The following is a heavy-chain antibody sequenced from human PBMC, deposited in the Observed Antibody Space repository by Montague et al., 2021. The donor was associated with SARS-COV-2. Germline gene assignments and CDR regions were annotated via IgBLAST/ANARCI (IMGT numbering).Heavy chain of an antibody. CDR2: IYYSGST. D-gene: IGHD6-13*01. J-gene: IGHJ6*02. V-gene: IGHV4-31*03. CDR3: ARVGRQQLVRLSGMDV. Sequence: TLSLTCTVSGGSISSGGYDWSWIRQHPGKGLEWIGYIYYSGSTYYXPSLKSRVTISVDTSKNQFSLKLSSVTAADTAVYYCARVGRQQLVRLSGMDVWGQGTTVTVSS. CDR1: GGSISSGGYD.